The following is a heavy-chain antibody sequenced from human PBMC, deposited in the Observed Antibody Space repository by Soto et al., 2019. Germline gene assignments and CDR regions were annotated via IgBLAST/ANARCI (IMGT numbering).Heavy chain of an antibody. V-gene: IGHV5-10-1*01. CDR3: ARRGAAVGSESYYYYGMDV. CDR2: IDPSDSYT. D-gene: IGHD6-13*01. CDR1: GYSFTSYW. Sequence: PGESLKISCKGSGYSFTSYWISWVRQMPGKGLEWMGRIDPSDSYTNYSPSFQGHVTISADKSISTAYLQWSSLKASDTAMYYCARRGAAVGSESYYYYGMDVWGQGTTVTVSS. J-gene: IGHJ6*02.